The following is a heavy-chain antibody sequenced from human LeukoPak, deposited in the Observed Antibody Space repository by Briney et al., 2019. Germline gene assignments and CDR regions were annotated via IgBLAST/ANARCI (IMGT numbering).Heavy chain of an antibody. CDR3: ASADNPPYNSGDFDY. CDR2: IYSNDRT. V-gene: IGHV3-23*05. Sequence: GGSLRLSCAASGFTFSSYAMSWGRQAPGKGLEGGSVIYSNDRTYYADSVKGRFTISRDNSKNTLYLQMNRLRAEDTAVYYCASADNPPYNSGDFDYWGQGTLVTVSS. J-gene: IGHJ4*02. CDR1: GFTFSSYA. D-gene: IGHD6-19*01.